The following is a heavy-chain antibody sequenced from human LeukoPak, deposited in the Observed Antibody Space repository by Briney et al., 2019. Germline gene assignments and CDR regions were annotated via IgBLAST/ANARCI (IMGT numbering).Heavy chain of an antibody. CDR1: GFTFSSYG. V-gene: IGHV3-23*01. CDR3: AKVRANRFASFDY. CDR2: ISGSGGTT. D-gene: IGHD1/OR15-1a*01. J-gene: IGHJ4*02. Sequence: GGSLRLSCAASGFTFSSYGMSWVRQAPGKGLEWVSGISGSGGTTYYADSVKGRFTISRDNSKITLYLQMTSLRAEDTAVYYCAKVRANRFASFDYWGQGTLVTVSS.